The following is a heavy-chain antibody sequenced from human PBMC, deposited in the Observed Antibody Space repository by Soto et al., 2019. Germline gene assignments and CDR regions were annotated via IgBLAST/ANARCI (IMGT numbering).Heavy chain of an antibody. Sequence: ASVKVSCKASGYTFTSYYMQCVRQTPGQGLEWMGIINPSGGSTSYAQKFQGRVTITADESTSAAYMELSSLRSEDTAAYYCARGDVVVVAATRFVYYYGMDVWGQGTTVTDSS. CDR3: ARGDVVVVAATRFVYYYGMDV. D-gene: IGHD2-15*01. CDR2: INPSGGST. CDR1: GYTFTSYY. V-gene: IGHV1-46*01. J-gene: IGHJ6*02.